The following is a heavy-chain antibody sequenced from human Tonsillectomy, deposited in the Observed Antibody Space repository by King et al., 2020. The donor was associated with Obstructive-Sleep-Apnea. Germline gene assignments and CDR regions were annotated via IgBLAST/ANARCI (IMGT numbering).Heavy chain of an antibody. V-gene: IGHV3-30*04. D-gene: IGHD4-17*01. J-gene: IGHJ5*02. CDR1: GFTFSSYA. Sequence: VQLVESGGGVVQPGRSLRLSCAASGFTFSSYAMHWVRQAPGKGLEWVAVISYDGSNKYYADSVKGRFTISRDNSKNTLYLQMNSLRAVDTAVYDGAREAYTVTSWFDPWGQGTLVTVSS. CDR3: AREAYTVTSWFDP. CDR2: ISYDGSNK.